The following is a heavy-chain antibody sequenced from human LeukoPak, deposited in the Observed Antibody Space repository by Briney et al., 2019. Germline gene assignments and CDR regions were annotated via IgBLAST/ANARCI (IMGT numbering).Heavy chain of an antibody. Sequence: GGSLRLSCAASGLTFSGYGMHWVRQAPGKGLEWVAFIRYDGSNEYYADSVKGRFTISRDKSKNTLSLQMNGLRVEDTAVYYCAKVMPPGRIRFYSYYMDVWGKGTTVTVS. CDR3: AKVMPPGRIRFYSYYMDV. CDR1: GLTFSGYG. V-gene: IGHV3-30*02. J-gene: IGHJ6*03. CDR2: IRYDGSNE. D-gene: IGHD2-15*01.